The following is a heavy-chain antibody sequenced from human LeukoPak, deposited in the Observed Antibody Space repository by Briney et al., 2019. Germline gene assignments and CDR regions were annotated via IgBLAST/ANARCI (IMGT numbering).Heavy chain of an antibody. J-gene: IGHJ5*02. Sequence: GGSLRLSCAASGFTFSSYEMNWVRQAPGTGLEWVSYISSSGSTIYYADSVKGRFTISRDNAKNSLYLQMNSLRAEDTAVYYCASLPTGPYNWFDPWGQGTLVTVYS. V-gene: IGHV3-48*03. CDR1: GFTFSSYE. CDR3: ASLPTGPYNWFDP. D-gene: IGHD4-11*01. CDR2: ISSSGSTI.